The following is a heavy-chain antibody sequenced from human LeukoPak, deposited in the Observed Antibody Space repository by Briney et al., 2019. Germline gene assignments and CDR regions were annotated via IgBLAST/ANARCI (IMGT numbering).Heavy chain of an antibody. J-gene: IGHJ6*03. D-gene: IGHD1/OR15-1a*01. V-gene: IGHV4-34*01. CDR3: ARGAADRNNYYYYIDV. CDR2: INHTGTT. CDR1: GFTFSSYE. Sequence: GSLRLSCAASGFTFSSYEMNWIRQSPGKGLEWLGEINHTGTTNYNPSLKSRGTLSVDTSKNQFSLKLKSVTAADTAVYYCARGAADRNNYYYYIDVWGNGTTVTVSS.